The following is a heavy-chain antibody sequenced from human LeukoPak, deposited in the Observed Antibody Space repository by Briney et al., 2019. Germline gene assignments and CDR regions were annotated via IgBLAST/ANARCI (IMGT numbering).Heavy chain of an antibody. CDR2: IYSGGST. J-gene: IGHJ3*02. D-gene: IGHD3-22*01. Sequence: GGSLRLSCAASGFTVSSNYMSWVRQAPGKGLEWVSVIYSGGSTYYADSVKGRFTISRDNSKNTLYLQMNSLRAEDTAVYYCASTNTYYYDSSGHNSGAFDIWGQGTMVTVSS. V-gene: IGHV3-66*01. CDR3: ASTNTYYYDSSGHNSGAFDI. CDR1: GFTVSSNY.